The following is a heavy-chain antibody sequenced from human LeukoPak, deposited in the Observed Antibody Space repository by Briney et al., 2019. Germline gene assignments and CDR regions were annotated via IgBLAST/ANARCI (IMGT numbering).Heavy chain of an antibody. CDR3: ARVTGYCSSTSCLDYYGMDV. V-gene: IGHV1-46*01. CDR1: GYTFTSYY. CDR2: INPSGGST. D-gene: IGHD2-2*01. Sequence: ASVRVSCKASGYTFTSYYMHWVRQAPGQGREWMGVINPSGGSTSYAQKFQGTVTMTRDTSTSTVYMELSSLRSEDTAVYYCARVTGYCSSTSCLDYYGMDVWGQGTTVTVSS. J-gene: IGHJ6*02.